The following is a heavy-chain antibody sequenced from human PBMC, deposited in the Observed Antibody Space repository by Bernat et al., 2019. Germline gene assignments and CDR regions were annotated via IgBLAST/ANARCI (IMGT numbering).Heavy chain of an antibody. CDR1: GFTFSSYW. CDR3: ARRGDGSTICGAFDY. V-gene: IGHV3-7*03. J-gene: IGHJ4*02. D-gene: IGHD5-24*01. CDR2: IKQDGSEK. Sequence: ELQLVESGGGLVQPGGSLRLSCAASGFTFSSYWMSWVRQAPGKGLEWVANIKQDGSEKYYVNSVKGRLTISRDNAKNSLYLQMNSLRAEDTAMYYCARRGDGSTICGAFDYWGQGTLVTVSS.